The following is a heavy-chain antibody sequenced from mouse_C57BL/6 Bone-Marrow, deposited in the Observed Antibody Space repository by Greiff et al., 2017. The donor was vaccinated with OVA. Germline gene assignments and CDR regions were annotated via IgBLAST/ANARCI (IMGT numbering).Heavy chain of an antibody. CDR1: GYTFTSYD. J-gene: IGHJ2*01. CDR2: IYPRDGST. V-gene: IGHV1-85*01. CDR3: AMEITTVAFYFDY. Sequence: VQLVESGPELVKPGASVKLSCKASGYTFTSYDINWVKQRPGQGLEWIGWIYPRDGSTKYNEKFKGKATLTVDTSSSTAYMELHSLTSEDSAVYFCAMEITTVAFYFDYWGQGTTLTVSS. D-gene: IGHD1-1*01.